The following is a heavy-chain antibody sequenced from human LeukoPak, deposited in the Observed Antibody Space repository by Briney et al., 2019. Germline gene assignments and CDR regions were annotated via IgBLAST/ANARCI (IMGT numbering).Heavy chain of an antibody. CDR1: GFTFSTYA. D-gene: IGHD6-19*01. Sequence: PGGSLRLSCAASGFTFSTYAMSWVRQAPGKGLEWVSGISDSGTTYYADSVKGRFTISRDNSKNTMYLQMNSLRAEDTAVYYCAKDQISSGWYFDYWGQGTLVTISS. CDR2: ISDSGTT. CDR3: AKDQISSGWYFDY. J-gene: IGHJ4*02. V-gene: IGHV3-23*01.